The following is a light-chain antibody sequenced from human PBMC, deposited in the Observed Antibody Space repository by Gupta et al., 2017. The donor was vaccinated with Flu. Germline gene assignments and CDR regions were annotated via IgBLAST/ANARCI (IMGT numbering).Light chain of an antibody. CDR1: QSISTW. CDR3: QQYNSYPYT. J-gene: IGKJ2*01. Sequence: PSTLSASVGDRVPITCRASQSISTWVAWHQQKPGTAPKVLIYKASSLQRGVPSRFSGSGSGTEFTLSISSLQPDDFATYYCQQYNSYPYTFGQGTKVEI. CDR2: KAS. V-gene: IGKV1-5*03.